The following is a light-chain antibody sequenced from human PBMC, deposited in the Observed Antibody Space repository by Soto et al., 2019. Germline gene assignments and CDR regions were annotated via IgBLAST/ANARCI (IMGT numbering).Light chain of an antibody. Sequence: QSVLTQPPSASGTPGQRVTISCSGSSSNIGTNTVNWYQQLPGAAPKLLISDDYDRSSGVPDRFSASKSGTSASLAISGLQSEDAAAYYCATWDDSRNGRVFGGGTKLTVL. J-gene: IGLJ2*01. CDR2: DDY. CDR3: ATWDDSRNGRV. V-gene: IGLV1-44*01. CDR1: SSNIGTNT.